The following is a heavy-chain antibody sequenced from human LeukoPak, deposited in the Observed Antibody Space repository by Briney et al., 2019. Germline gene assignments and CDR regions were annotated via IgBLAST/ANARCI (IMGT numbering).Heavy chain of an antibody. J-gene: IGHJ4*02. Sequence: GGSLRLSCAASGFTFSSYAMSWVRRAPGKGLEWVSAISGSGGSTYYADSVKGRFTISRDNSKNTLYLQMNSLRAEDTAVYYCAKDILTTGAYSSGWLGDYWGQGTLVTVSS. CDR2: ISGSGGST. CDR1: GFTFSSYA. CDR3: AKDILTTGAYSSGWLGDY. D-gene: IGHD6-19*01. V-gene: IGHV3-23*01.